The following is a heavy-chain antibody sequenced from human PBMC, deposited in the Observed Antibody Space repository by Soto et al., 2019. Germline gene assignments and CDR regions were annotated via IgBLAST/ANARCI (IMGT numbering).Heavy chain of an antibody. Sequence: SETLSLTCTVSGGSISSYYWSWIRQPPGKGLEWIGYIYYSGSTNYNPSLKSRVTISVDTSKNQFSLKLSSVTAADTAVYYCARSGYSYGYSFDYWGQGTLVTVSS. D-gene: IGHD5-18*01. V-gene: IGHV4-59*08. J-gene: IGHJ4*02. CDR2: IYYSGST. CDR3: ARSGYSYGYSFDY. CDR1: GGSISSYY.